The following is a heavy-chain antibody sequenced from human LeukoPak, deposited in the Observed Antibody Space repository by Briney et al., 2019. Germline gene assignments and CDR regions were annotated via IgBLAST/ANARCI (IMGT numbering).Heavy chain of an antibody. D-gene: IGHD2-2*01. CDR2: IWYDGSNK. J-gene: IGHJ4*02. Sequence: GGSLRLSCAASGFTFSSYGMHWVRQAPGKGLEWVAVIWYDGSNKYYADSVKGRFTISRDNSKNTLYLQMNSLRAEDTAVYFCVRGFSDLSTSDYWGQGTLVTVSS. CDR1: GFTFSSYG. V-gene: IGHV3-33*01. CDR3: VRGFSDLSTSDY.